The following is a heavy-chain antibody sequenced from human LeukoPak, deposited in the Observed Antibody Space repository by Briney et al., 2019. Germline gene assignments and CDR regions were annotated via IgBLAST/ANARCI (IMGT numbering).Heavy chain of an antibody. CDR2: IKQDGSEK. CDR1: GFTFSSYW. J-gene: IGHJ6*03. Sequence: GALRLSCAASGFTFSSYWMSWVRQAPGKGLEWVANIKQDGSEKYYVDSVKGRFTISRDNAKNSLYLQMNSLRAEDTALYYCARVALIAVAGTGWDYYYMDVWGKGTTVTVSS. V-gene: IGHV3-7*03. D-gene: IGHD6-19*01. CDR3: ARVALIAVAGTGWDYYYMDV.